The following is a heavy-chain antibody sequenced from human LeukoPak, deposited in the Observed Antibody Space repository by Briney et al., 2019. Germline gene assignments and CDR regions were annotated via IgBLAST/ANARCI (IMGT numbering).Heavy chain of an antibody. CDR2: ISSSSSYI. CDR1: GFTFSTYS. V-gene: IGHV3-21*01. CDR3: ARVRYDYYYGMDV. J-gene: IGHJ6*04. Sequence: GGSLRLSCAASGFTFSTYSMNWVRPAPGKGLEWVSSISSSSSYIYYADSVKGRFTISRDNAKNSLYLQMNSLRAEDTAVYYCARVRYDYYYGMDVWGKGTTVTVSS.